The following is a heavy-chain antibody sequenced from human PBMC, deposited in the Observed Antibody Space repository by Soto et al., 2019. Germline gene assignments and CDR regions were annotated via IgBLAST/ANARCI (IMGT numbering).Heavy chain of an antibody. CDR3: ARAEDTAMGDFDY. CDR1: GGSFSGYY. CDR2: INHSGST. J-gene: IGHJ4*02. Sequence: LSLTCAVYGGSFSGYYWSWIRQPPGKGLEWIGEINHSGSTNYNPSLKSRVTISVDTSKNQFSLKLSSVTAADTAVYYCARAEDTAMGDFDYWGQGTLVTVS. V-gene: IGHV4-34*01. D-gene: IGHD5-18*01.